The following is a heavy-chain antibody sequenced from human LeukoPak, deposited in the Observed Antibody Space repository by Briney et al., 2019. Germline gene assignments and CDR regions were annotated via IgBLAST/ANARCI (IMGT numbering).Heavy chain of an antibody. V-gene: IGHV3-11*01. Sequence: GGSLRLSCAASGFTFSDYYMSWIRQAPGKGLEWVSYISHSGRTMYYADSVKGRFTISRDNAKNSLYLQMNSPRAGDTAVYYCARDSIVRGNIGNDMDVWGKGTTVTVSS. J-gene: IGHJ6*03. D-gene: IGHD2-8*01. CDR1: GFTFSDYY. CDR3: ARDSIVRGNIGNDMDV. CDR2: ISHSGRTM.